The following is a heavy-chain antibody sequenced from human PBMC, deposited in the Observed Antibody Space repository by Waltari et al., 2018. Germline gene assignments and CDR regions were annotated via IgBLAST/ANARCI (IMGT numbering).Heavy chain of an antibody. J-gene: IGHJ4*02. V-gene: IGHV4-59*01. D-gene: IGHD1-1*01. CDR1: DDSFNDYY. CDR3: ARDAATGYFDS. CDR2: IHYSGVT. Sequence: QVQLQESGPGLVKPSETLSLTCPLSDDSFNDYYWCGIRQPQGRGLEWRGYIHYSGVTDSSPSFKSRVTMSIDTSKNQFSLNLSSVSAADTAVYYCARDAATGYFDSWGQGTLVTVSS.